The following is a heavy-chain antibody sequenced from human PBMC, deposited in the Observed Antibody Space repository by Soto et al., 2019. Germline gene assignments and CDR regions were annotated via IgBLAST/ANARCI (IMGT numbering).Heavy chain of an antibody. CDR1: GGSISSSSYY. V-gene: IGHV4-39*01. Sequence: SETLSLTCTVSGGSISSSSYYWGWIRQPPGEGLEWIGSIYYSGSTYYNPSLKSRVTISVDTSKNQFSLKLSSVTAADTAVYYCVKAVAGMPPGYWGQGTLVTVSS. D-gene: IGHD6-19*01. CDR3: VKAVAGMPPGY. CDR2: IYYSGST. J-gene: IGHJ4*02.